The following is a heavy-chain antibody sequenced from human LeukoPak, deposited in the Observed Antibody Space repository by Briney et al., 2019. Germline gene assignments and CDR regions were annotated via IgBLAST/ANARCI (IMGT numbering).Heavy chain of an antibody. CDR1: GFTFSSYA. CDR3: ARRAGDTMVRGPQQYYYYYMDV. V-gene: IGHV3-23*01. CDR2: IGGSGGST. J-gene: IGHJ6*03. Sequence: GGSLRLSCAASGFTFSSYAMSWVRQAPGKGLEWVSGIGGSGGSTYYADSVKGRFTISRDNSKSTLYLQMNALRAEDTAVYYCARRAGDTMVRGPQQYYYYYMDVWGKGTTVTVSS. D-gene: IGHD3-10*01.